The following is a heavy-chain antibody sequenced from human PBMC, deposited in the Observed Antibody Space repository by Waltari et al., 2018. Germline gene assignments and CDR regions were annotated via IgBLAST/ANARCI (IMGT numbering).Heavy chain of an antibody. Sequence: QVQLVQPGAEVKKPGSSVMVACQVSGDTLPNYVIHWVRQAPGQGLEWVGRITPIFATVNFAQKFQDRVTITAATSTSTAYMEVSSLRSDDTAMYYCAVTLSAAPFYGLDVWGQGTTVTVFS. D-gene: IGHD6-13*01. J-gene: IGHJ6*02. CDR2: ITPIFATV. CDR3: AVTLSAAPFYGLDV. CDR1: GDTLPNYV. V-gene: IGHV1-69*08.